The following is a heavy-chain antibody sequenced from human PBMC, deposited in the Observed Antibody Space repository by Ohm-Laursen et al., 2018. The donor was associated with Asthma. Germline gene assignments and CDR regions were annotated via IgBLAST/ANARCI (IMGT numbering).Heavy chain of an antibody. V-gene: IGHV3-23*01. Sequence: SLRLSCAASGFTFSSFAMSWVRQAPGKGLEWVSTISGSAGSTYYADSVKGRFTISRDNSKTTLHLQMNSLRAEDTAVYYCARGEVPVYYYGLDDWGQGTTVTASS. CDR2: ISGSAGST. D-gene: IGHD4-11*01. CDR3: ARGEVPVYYYGLDD. J-gene: IGHJ6*02. CDR1: GFTFSSFA.